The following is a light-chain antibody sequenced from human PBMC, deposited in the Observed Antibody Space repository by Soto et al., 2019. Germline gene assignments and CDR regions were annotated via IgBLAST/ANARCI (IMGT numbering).Light chain of an antibody. CDR2: EVS. CDR1: SSDVGGYNY. V-gene: IGLV2-8*01. CDR3: SSFAGNNNLV. J-gene: IGLJ2*01. Sequence: QSALTQPPSASGSPGQSVTISCTGTSSDVGGYNYVSWYQQHPGKAPKLMISEVSKRPSGVPDRFSGSKSGNTASLTVSGLQAEEEADYYCSSFAGNNNLVFGGGTKVTV.